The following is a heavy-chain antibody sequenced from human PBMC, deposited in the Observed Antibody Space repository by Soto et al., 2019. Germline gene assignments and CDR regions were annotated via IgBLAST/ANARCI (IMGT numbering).Heavy chain of an antibody. J-gene: IGHJ4*02. D-gene: IGHD5-12*01. Sequence: GGSMRLSCAASGFTFSSYGMHWVRQAPGKGLELVAVISYDGSNKYYADSVKGRFTISRDNSKNTLYLQMNSLIAEDTAVYYCANSPWDPDIVATIWEFDYWGQGTLVTVSS. CDR2: ISYDGSNK. CDR3: ANSPWDPDIVATIWEFDY. CDR1: GFTFSSYG. V-gene: IGHV3-30*18.